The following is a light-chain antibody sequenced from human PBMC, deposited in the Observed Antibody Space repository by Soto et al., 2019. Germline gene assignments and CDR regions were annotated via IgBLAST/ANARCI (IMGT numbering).Light chain of an antibody. Sequence: QSALTQPASVSGSPGQSITISCTGTTIDVGGHNYVSWYQQHPGKVPKLIIYEVSNRPSGVSNRFSGSKSGNTASLTISGLEAEDEADFYCSSYTTISTWVFGGGTKLTVL. CDR3: SSYTTISTWV. V-gene: IGLV2-14*01. CDR2: EVS. J-gene: IGLJ3*02. CDR1: TIDVGGHNY.